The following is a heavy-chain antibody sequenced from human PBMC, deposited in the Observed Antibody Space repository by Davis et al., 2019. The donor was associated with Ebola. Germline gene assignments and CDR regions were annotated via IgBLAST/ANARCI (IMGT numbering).Heavy chain of an antibody. CDR3: ARVLYYGSGTSDS. Sequence: SETLSLTCAVSGGSIRSGDYYWSWIRQTPGKGLEWIGYIYYSGSAYYNPSLESRITISVDTSKNQFSLNLNSVTAADTAVYYCARVLYYGSGTSDSWGQGTLVTVSS. D-gene: IGHD3-10*01. V-gene: IGHV4-30-4*01. CDR2: IYYSGSA. J-gene: IGHJ4*02. CDR1: GGSIRSGDYY.